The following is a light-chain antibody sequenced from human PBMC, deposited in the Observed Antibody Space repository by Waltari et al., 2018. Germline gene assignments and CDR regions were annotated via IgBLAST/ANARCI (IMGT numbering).Light chain of an antibody. Sequence: IVLTQSPGTLSLSPAESATLSCRTSQNAYNTYLAWYQQKPGQAPRVLMYSASSRAPGSPDRFRGSGSGTEFTLTISRLEPEDFAVYYCQYYDNYKWTFGQGTKVEIK. J-gene: IGKJ1*01. V-gene: IGKV3-20*01. CDR1: QNAYNTY. CDR2: SAS. CDR3: QYYDNYKWT.